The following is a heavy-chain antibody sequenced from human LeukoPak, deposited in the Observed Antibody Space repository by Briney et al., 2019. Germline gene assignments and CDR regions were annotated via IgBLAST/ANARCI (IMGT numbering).Heavy chain of an antibody. J-gene: IGHJ4*02. D-gene: IGHD2-15*01. CDR1: GFTFSSYA. Sequence: PGGSLGLSCAASGFTFSSYAMNWVRQAPGKGLEWVSAIIGSGGSTYYADSVKGRFTISRDNSKNTLYLHMNSLRAEDTALYYCAKVGDSWDFDYWGQGTLVTVSS. CDR3: AKVGDSWDFDY. V-gene: IGHV3-23*01. CDR2: IIGSGGST.